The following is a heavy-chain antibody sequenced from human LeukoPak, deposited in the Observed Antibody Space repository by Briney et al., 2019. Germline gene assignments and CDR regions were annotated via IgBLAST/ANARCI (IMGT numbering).Heavy chain of an antibody. D-gene: IGHD1-1*01. CDR2: IYYSGNT. Sequence: PSETLSLTCTVSGGSISSGGYYWSWIRQHPGKGLEWIGYIYYSGNTYYNPSLKSRVTISVDTSKNQFSLKLNSVTAADTAVYYCARGNNSAGRAFDIWGQGTMVTVSS. CDR1: GGSISSGGYY. CDR3: ARGNNSAGRAFDI. V-gene: IGHV4-31*03. J-gene: IGHJ3*02.